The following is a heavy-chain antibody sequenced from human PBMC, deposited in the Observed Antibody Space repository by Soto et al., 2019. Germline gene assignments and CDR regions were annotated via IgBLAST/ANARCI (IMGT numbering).Heavy chain of an antibody. V-gene: IGHV1-2*02. CDR3: ARGFYDSSGFFYAGWFGP. J-gene: IGHJ5*02. D-gene: IGHD3-22*01. Sequence: QVHLVQSGAEVKKPGASVNVSCKASGYTFIDYYIHWLRQAPGQGPEWMGWIIPKSGDTKYSEKFQGRVAMTRDTSINPAYMEMTSLRSDDTAVYYCARGFYDSSGFFYAGWFGPWGQGTLVTVSS. CDR1: GYTFIDYY. CDR2: IIPKSGDT.